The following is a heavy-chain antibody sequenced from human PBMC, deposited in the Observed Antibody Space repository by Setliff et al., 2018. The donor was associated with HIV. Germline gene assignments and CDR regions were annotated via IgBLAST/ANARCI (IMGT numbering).Heavy chain of an antibody. CDR1: GFTFTNAW. D-gene: IGHD2-2*01. CDR3: TTTLRSTTSGPH. V-gene: IGHV3-15*01. CDR2: IKSKTDGGTT. Sequence: LRLSCASSGFTFTNAWMSWVRQAPGKGLEWVGRIKSKTDGGTTDYAAPVKGRFTFARDDSKNTLYLQMNSLKAEDTAVYYCTTTLRSTTSGPHWGQGTLVTVSS. J-gene: IGHJ4*02.